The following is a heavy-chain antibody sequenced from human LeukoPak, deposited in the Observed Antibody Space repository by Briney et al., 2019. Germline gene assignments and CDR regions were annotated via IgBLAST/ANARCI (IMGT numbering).Heavy chain of an antibody. Sequence: SETLSLTCAVSGYSISSGYYWGWIRQPPGKGLEWIGSIYHSGSTYYNPFLKSRVTISVDTSKNQFSLKLSSVTAADTAVYYCARAGKVYYDSSGYYFDYWGQGTLVTVSS. CDR2: IYHSGST. J-gene: IGHJ4*02. CDR3: ARAGKVYYDSSGYYFDY. D-gene: IGHD3-22*01. V-gene: IGHV4-38-2*01. CDR1: GYSISSGYY.